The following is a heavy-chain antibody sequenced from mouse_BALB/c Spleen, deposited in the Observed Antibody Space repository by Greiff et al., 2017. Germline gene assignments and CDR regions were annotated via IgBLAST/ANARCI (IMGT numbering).Heavy chain of an antibody. CDR2: ISSGGSYT. Sequence: EVKLVESGGGLVKPGGSLKLSCAASGFTFSSYAMSWVRQTPEKRLEWVATISSGGSYTYYPDSVKGRFTISRDNAKNTLYLQMRSLRSEDTAMYYCARHLYYGSSYVRAMDYWGQGTSVTVSS. J-gene: IGHJ4*01. CDR1: GFTFSSYA. D-gene: IGHD1-1*01. V-gene: IGHV5-9-3*01. CDR3: ARHLYYGSSYVRAMDY.